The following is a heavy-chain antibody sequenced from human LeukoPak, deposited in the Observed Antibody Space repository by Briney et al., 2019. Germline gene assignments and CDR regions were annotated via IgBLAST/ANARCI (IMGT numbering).Heavy chain of an antibody. J-gene: IGHJ4*02. V-gene: IGHV4-59*01. Sequence: NASETLSLTCTVSSGSISSYYWSWIRQPPGKGLEWIGYIYYAGSTNYNPSLKSRVTISISEDTSKNQFSLNLSSVTAADTAVYYCAILRRTYYFDYWGQGTLVTVSS. CDR2: IYYAGST. CDR1: SGSISSYY. CDR3: AILRRTYYFDY.